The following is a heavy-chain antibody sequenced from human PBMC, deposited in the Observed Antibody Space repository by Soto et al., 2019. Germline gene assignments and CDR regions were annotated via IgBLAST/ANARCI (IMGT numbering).Heavy chain of an antibody. Sequence: SVNGSCKASGGTFSSYAISWVRQAPGQGLEWMGGIIPIFGTANYAQKFQGRVTITADKSTSTAYMELSSLRSEDTAVYYCARVGYSGLSIGAFDIWGQETLVPVSS. CDR1: GGTFSSYA. CDR2: IIPIFGTA. J-gene: IGHJ3*02. V-gene: IGHV1-69*06. D-gene: IGHD1-26*01. CDR3: ARVGYSGLSIGAFDI.